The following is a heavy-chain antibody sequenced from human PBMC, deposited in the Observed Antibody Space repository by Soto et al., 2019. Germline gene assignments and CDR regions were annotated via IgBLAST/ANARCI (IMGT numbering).Heavy chain of an antibody. D-gene: IGHD3-10*01. Sequence: QVQLQESGPGLVKPSQTLSLTCTVSGGSISSGGYYWSWIRQHPGKGLEWIGYIYYSGSTYYNPSLKSRVTISVDTSKNQFSLKLSSVTAADTAVYYCARGSPTYGSGSYFSYYFDYWGQGTLVTVSS. CDR3: ARGSPTYGSGSYFSYYFDY. V-gene: IGHV4-31*03. CDR2: IYYSGST. CDR1: GGSISSGGYY. J-gene: IGHJ4*02.